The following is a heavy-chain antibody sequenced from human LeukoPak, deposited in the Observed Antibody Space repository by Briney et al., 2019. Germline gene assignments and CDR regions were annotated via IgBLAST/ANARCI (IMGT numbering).Heavy chain of an antibody. J-gene: IGHJ3*02. V-gene: IGHV3-23*01. Sequence: PGGSLRLSCSASGFTFTTYAMSWVRQAPGKGLEWVSAISGSGSSTYYADSVKGRFTISRDNSKNTLFLQMNSLRAKDTAVYYCAKGYCSSSSCYSYAFDIWGQGTVVTVSS. CDR3: AKGYCSSSSCYSYAFDI. D-gene: IGHD2-2*01. CDR1: GFTFTTYA. CDR2: ISGSGSST.